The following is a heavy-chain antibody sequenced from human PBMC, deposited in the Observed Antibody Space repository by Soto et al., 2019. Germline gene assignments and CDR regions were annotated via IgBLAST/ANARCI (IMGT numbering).Heavy chain of an antibody. J-gene: IGHJ4*02. CDR1: GYTFTSYA. CDR2: INAGNGNT. D-gene: IGHD2-8*01. V-gene: IGHV1-3*01. Sequence: ASVKVSCKASGYTFTSYAMHWVRQAPGQRLEWMGWINAGNGNTKYSQKFQGRVTITRDTSASTAYMELRSLRSDDTAVYYWAREYCTNGVCYSYFFVYGGKGTLVTVSP. CDR3: AREYCTNGVCYSYFFVY.